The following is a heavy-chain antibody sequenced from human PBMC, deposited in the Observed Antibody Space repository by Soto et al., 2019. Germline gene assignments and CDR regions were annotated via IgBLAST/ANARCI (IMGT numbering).Heavy chain of an antibody. CDR2: ISSSSSYT. V-gene: IGHV3-11*06. CDR1: GFTFSDYY. CDR3: AREAYCGGDCFPSPFDY. J-gene: IGHJ4*02. D-gene: IGHD2-21*01. Sequence: GGSLRLSCAASGFTFSDYYMSWIRQAPGKGLEWVSYISSSSSYTNYADSVKGRFTISRDNAKNSLYLQMNSLRAEDTAVYYCAREAYCGGDCFPSPFDYWGQGTLVTVSS.